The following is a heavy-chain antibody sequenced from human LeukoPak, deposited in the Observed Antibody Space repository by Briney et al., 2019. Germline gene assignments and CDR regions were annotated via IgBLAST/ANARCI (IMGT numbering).Heavy chain of an antibody. J-gene: IGHJ4*02. Sequence: GASVKVSCKASGYTFTSYYVHWVRQAPGQGLEWMGIINPSGGSTSYAQKFQGRVTMTRDTSTSTVYMELSSLRSEDTAVYYCASVARPMATEYYFDYWGQGTLVTVSS. CDR2: INPSGGST. CDR1: GYTFTSYY. CDR3: ASVARPMATEYYFDY. V-gene: IGHV1-46*01. D-gene: IGHD5-12*01.